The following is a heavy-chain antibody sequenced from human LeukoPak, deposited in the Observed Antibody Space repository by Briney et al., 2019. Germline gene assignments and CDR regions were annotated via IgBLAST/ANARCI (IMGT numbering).Heavy chain of an antibody. CDR3: ARHPGIAAYYYYGMDV. J-gene: IGHJ6*02. V-gene: IGHV4-31*03. D-gene: IGHD6-13*01. Sequence: SQTLSLTCTVSGGSISSGGYYWSWIRQHPGKGLEWIGYIYYSGSTYYNPSLKSRVTISVDTSKNQFSLKLSSVTAADTAVYYCARHPGIAAYYYYGMDVWGQGTTVTVSS. CDR2: IYYSGST. CDR1: GGSISSGGYY.